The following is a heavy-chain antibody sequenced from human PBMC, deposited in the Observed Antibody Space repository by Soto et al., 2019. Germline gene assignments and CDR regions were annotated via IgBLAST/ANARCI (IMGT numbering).Heavy chain of an antibody. Sequence: GESLKISCRGSGYSFASHWVAWVRQMPEKGLEWIGTIYPGDSDTKYSSAFRGHVTISADTSVSTAYLQWRSLEATDSAIYYCARYSGSYWHYLDFWGQGTLVTVSS. CDR1: GYSFASHW. D-gene: IGHD1-26*01. CDR2: IYPGDSDT. J-gene: IGHJ4*02. CDR3: ARYSGSYWHYLDF. V-gene: IGHV5-51*01.